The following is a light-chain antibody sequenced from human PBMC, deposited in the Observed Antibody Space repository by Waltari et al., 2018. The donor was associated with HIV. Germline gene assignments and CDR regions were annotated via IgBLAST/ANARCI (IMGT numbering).Light chain of an antibody. V-gene: IGKV3-20*01. Sequence: DTALTPSPPTLPFSSAEPAIFSCRTSQPVSSSHLGWYQQKPGQAPRLLVYASSTRAAGVPDRFSGSGSGADFTLSISRLEPEDFAVYYCHQYGSSPETFGQGTKV. CDR2: ASS. J-gene: IGKJ1*01. CDR1: QPVSSSH. CDR3: HQYGSSPET.